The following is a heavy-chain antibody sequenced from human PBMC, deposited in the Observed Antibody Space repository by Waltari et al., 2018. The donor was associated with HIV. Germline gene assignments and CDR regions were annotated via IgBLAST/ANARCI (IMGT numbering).Heavy chain of an antibody. Sequence: QVQLQESGPGLVKPSQTLSLTCTVSGGSISSGSYYWSWIRQPAGKGLEWIGRIYTSGRTNYNPSLKSRVTISVDTSKNQFSLKLSSVTAADTAVYYCARDNHYDSSGYLAVWGSFDIWGQGTMVTVSS. CDR3: ARDNHYDSSGYLAVWGSFDI. CDR1: GGSISSGSYY. V-gene: IGHV4-61*02. J-gene: IGHJ3*02. CDR2: IYTSGRT. D-gene: IGHD3-22*01.